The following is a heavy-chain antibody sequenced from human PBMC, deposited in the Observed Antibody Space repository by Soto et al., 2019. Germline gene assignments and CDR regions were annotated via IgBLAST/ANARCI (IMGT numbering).Heavy chain of an antibody. CDR2: SRNKANSYTT. V-gene: IGHV3-72*01. J-gene: IGHJ4*02. CDR1: GFTFSDHY. Sequence: EVHLVESGGDVVQPGGSLRLSCAVSGFTFSDHYVDWVRQAPGKGLEWIGRSRNKANSYTTEYAASVKGRFTISRDDSKNSLYLQMDSLKIEDTAVYYCARVLVLPNSAFGYFDYWGQGALVTVSS. CDR3: ARVLVLPNSAFGYFDY. D-gene: IGHD3-10*01.